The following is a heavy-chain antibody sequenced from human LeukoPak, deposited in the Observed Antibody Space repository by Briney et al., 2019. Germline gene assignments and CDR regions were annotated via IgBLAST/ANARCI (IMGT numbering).Heavy chain of an antibody. CDR2: ISYDGSNK. D-gene: IGHD1-14*01. J-gene: IGHJ4*02. CDR1: GFTFSSYA. Sequence: GGSLRLSCAASGFTFSSYAMHWVRQAPGKGLEWVAVISYDGSNKYYADSVKGRFTISRDNAKNSLYLQVNSLRAEDTAVYYCARNQRRLDYWGQGTLVTVSS. V-gene: IGHV3-30*03. CDR3: ARNQRRLDY.